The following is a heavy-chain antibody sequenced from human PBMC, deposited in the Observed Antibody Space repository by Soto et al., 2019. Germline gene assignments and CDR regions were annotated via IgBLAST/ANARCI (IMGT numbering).Heavy chain of an antibody. CDR1: GGSISRYY. J-gene: IGHJ4*02. D-gene: IGHD2-8*01. CDR3: ARTYGGYYDY. CDR2: IYYSGST. V-gene: IGHV4-59*01. Sequence: SETLSLTCTVPGGSISRYYWNWIRQPPGKGLEWIGYIYYSGSTIYNPSLKSRVTISVDTSKNQFSLKLSSVTAADTAVYYCARTYGGYYDYWGQGTLVTVSS.